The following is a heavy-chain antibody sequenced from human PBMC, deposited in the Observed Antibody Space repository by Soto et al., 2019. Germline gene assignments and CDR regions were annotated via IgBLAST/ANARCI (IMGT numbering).Heavy chain of an antibody. Sequence: GGSLRLSCAASGFTFSSYGMHWVRQAPGKGLEWVAVIWYDGSNKYYADSVKGRFTISRDNSKNTLYLQMNSLRAEDTAVYYCARDLAAAAGRPLDYWGQGTLVTVSS. J-gene: IGHJ4*02. D-gene: IGHD6-13*01. CDR2: IWYDGSNK. V-gene: IGHV3-33*01. CDR1: GFTFSSYG. CDR3: ARDLAAAAGRPLDY.